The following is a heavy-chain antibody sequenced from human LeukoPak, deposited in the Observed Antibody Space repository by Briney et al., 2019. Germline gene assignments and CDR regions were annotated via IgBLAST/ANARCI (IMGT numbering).Heavy chain of an antibody. V-gene: IGHV4-59*01. CDR1: GGSISSYY. CDR2: TYYSGST. CDR3: ARELGSGYSYGIFDY. J-gene: IGHJ4*02. D-gene: IGHD5-18*01. Sequence: SETLSLTCTVSGGSISSYYWSWIRQPPGKGLEWIGYTYYSGSTNYNPSLKSRVTISVDTSKNQFSLKLSSVTAADTAVYYCARELGSGYSYGIFDYWGQGTLVTVSS.